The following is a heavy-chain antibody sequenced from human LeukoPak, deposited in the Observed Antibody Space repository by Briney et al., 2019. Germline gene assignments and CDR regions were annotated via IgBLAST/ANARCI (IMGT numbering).Heavy chain of an antibody. D-gene: IGHD6-13*01. CDR3: AKSYKAAANVMDY. CDR2: INQDGGEK. Sequence: GGSLRLSCAVSGFTFSSYWMSWVRQAPGKGLEWVANINQDGGEKYYVDSVKGRFTISRDNAKNSLYLQMNSLRAEDTAVYYCAKSYKAAANVMDYWGQGTLVTVSS. CDR1: GFTFSSYW. V-gene: IGHV3-7*03. J-gene: IGHJ4*02.